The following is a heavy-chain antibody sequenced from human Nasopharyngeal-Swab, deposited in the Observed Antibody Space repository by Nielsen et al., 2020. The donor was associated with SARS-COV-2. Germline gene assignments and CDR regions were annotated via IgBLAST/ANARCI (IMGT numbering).Heavy chain of an antibody. Sequence: SVKVSCKASGYTFTSYGISWVRQAPGQGLEWMGWIIPIFGTANYAQKFQGRVTITADESTSTAYMELSSLRSEDTAVYYCARGHGGDCYCAFDYWGQGTLVTVSS. V-gene: IGHV1-69*13. CDR1: GYTFTSYG. CDR3: ARGHGGDCYCAFDY. D-gene: IGHD2-21*02. J-gene: IGHJ4*02. CDR2: IIPIFGTA.